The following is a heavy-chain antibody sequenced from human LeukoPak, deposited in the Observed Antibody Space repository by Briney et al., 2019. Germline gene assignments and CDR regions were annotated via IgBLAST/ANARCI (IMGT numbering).Heavy chain of an antibody. CDR1: GGSFSGYY. D-gene: IGHD6-13*01. Sequence: SETLSLTCAVYGGSFSGYYWSWIRQPPGKGLEWIGEINHSGSTNYNPSLKSRVTISVDTSKNQFSLKLSSVTAADTAVYYCARGRQQHLYHYYYGMDVWGQGTTVTVSS. J-gene: IGHJ6*02. V-gene: IGHV4-34*01. CDR3: ARGRQQHLYHYYYGMDV. CDR2: INHSGST.